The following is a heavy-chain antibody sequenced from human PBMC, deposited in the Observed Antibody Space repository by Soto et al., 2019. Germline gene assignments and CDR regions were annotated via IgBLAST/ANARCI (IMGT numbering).Heavy chain of an antibody. D-gene: IGHD3-16*01. CDR2: ISYDGSNK. CDR3: AKVPLRPYYFDY. V-gene: IGHV3-30*18. CDR1: GFICSNYG. J-gene: IGHJ4*02. Sequence: QVQLVDSGGGVVHPGRSLRLSCTASGFICSNYGMHWVRQAPGKGLEWVAFISYDGSNKYYADSVKDRFTISRDNSKNTPYLELNRLRAEETAVYVCAKVPLRPYYFDYWGQGTLFTVDS.